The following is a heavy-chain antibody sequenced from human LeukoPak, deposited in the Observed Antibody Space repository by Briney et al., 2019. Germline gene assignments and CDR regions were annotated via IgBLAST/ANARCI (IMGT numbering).Heavy chain of an antibody. CDR3: ARQQYYDSSGYCFDY. V-gene: IGHV4-39*01. Sequence: SETLSVTCTVSGGSISSSSYYWGWIRQPPGKGLEWIGSIYYSGSTYYNPSLKSRVTISVDTSKNQFSLKLSSVTAADTAVYYCARQQYYDSSGYCFDYWGQGTLVTVSS. CDR2: IYYSGST. D-gene: IGHD3-22*01. CDR1: GGSISSSSYY. J-gene: IGHJ4*02.